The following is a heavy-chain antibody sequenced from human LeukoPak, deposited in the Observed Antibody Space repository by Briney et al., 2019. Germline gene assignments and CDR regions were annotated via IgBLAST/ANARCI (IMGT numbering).Heavy chain of an antibody. CDR1: GFTFSNYW. CDR3: VRDKIVGATKNDY. D-gene: IGHD1-26*01. CDR2: INLDGSQK. Sequence: GGSLRLSCAASGFTFSNYWMAWVRQAPGKGPEWVANINLDGSQKYYVDSVKGRFTISRDNAQNSLYLHMNSLRAEDTAVYYCVRDKIVGATKNDYWGQGILVTVSS. J-gene: IGHJ4*02. V-gene: IGHV3-7*03.